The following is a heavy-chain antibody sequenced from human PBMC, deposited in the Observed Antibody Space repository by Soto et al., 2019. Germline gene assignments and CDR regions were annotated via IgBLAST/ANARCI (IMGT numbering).Heavy chain of an antibody. CDR3: ARDRCINSVCYAPSDY. D-gene: IGHD2-8*01. Sequence: VQLVESGGDLVQPGGSLRLSCAASGFTFSSYAMHWVRQAPGKGLEYVSAISNNGGSTFYANSVKGRFTISRDNSKNTLYLQMGSLRAEDMAVYYCARDRCINSVCYAPSDYWGQGTLVTVSS. CDR1: GFTFSSYA. V-gene: IGHV3-64*01. CDR2: ISNNGGST. J-gene: IGHJ4*02.